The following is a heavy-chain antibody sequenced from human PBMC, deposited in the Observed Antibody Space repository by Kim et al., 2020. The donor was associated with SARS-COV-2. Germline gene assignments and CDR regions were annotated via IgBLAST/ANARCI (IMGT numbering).Heavy chain of an antibody. V-gene: IGHV3-23*01. CDR3: AKDLRSRSLDSRGLDV. CDR2: IGASGDRT. CDR1: GFTFSSHT. D-gene: IGHD3-3*01. J-gene: IGHJ6*02. Sequence: GGSLRLSCAASGFTFSSHTMSWVRQAPGKGLEWVSVIGASGDRTYYADSVKGRFTISRDNSKNTLYLQMNSLRAEDTAVYYCAKDLRSRSLDSRGLDVWGQGTTVTVSS.